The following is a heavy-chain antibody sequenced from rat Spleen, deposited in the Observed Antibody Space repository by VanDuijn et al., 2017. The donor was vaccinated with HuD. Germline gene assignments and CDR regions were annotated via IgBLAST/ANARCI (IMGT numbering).Heavy chain of an antibody. Sequence: QVQLKESGPGPVQPSQTLSLTCTVSGFSLTNYHVTWVRQPPGKGLEWMGVIWGNGNTNYSSVLKSRLSINRDTSKSQVFLKMNNLQTEDTAMYFCGRSDYASPYYFDYWGQGVMVTVSS. CDR2: IWGNGNT. J-gene: IGHJ2*01. CDR3: GRSDYASPYYFDY. D-gene: IGHD1-12*01. CDR1: GFSLTNYH. V-gene: IGHV2S61*01.